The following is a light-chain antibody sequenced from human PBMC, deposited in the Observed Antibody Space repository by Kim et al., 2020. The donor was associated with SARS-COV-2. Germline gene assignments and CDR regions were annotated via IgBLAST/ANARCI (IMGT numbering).Light chain of an antibody. CDR1: QFISHN. Sequence: ASVGDRVSLTCRTGQFISHNLAWYQQKPGKVPQLLIYDASTLQPGVPSRFSGTASGTEFTLTINSLQPEDVATYYCQKYDGAPWTFGQGTKVDIK. J-gene: IGKJ1*01. V-gene: IGKV1-27*01. CDR3: QKYDGAPWT. CDR2: DAS.